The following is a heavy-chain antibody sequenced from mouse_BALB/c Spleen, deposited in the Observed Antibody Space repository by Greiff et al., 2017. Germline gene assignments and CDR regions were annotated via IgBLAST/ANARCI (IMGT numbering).Heavy chain of an antibody. Sequence: VQLQQSGAELVKPGASVKLSCKASGYTFTSYWMHWVKQRPGQGLEWIGEINPSNGRTNYNEKFKSKATLTVDKSSSTAYMQLSSLTSEDSAVYYCARGDATAMDYWGQGTSVTVSS. D-gene: IGHD3-3*01. CDR1: GYTFTSYW. CDR3: ARGDATAMDY. J-gene: IGHJ4*01. CDR2: INPSNGRT. V-gene: IGHV1S81*02.